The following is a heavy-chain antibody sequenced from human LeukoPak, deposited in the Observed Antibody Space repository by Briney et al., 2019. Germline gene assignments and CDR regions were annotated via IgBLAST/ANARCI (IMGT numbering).Heavy chain of an antibody. CDR3: ATYRLLDEPSEY. CDR1: GITLSKFA. V-gene: IGHV3-23*01. D-gene: IGHD5-18*01. Sequence: PGGSLRLSCSASGITLSKFAINWVRQPPGKGLEWVSVIFPSSGEIHYADSVKGRFTISRDNSKSTVSLQMSSLRAEDTAIYYFATYRLLDEPSEYWGQGTPVTVSS. J-gene: IGHJ4*02. CDR2: IFPSSGEI.